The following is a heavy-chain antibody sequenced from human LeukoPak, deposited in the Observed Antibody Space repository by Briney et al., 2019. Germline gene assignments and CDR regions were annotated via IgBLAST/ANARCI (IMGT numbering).Heavy chain of an antibody. CDR1: GGSISSYY. J-gene: IGHJ5*02. CDR2: IYTSGST. Sequence: PSETLSLTCTVSGGSISSYYWSWIRQPAGKGLEWIGRIYTSGSTNYNPSLKSRATISVDTSKNQFSLKLSSVTAADTAVYYCARELGYDFWSGYSYNWFDPWGQGTLVTVSS. V-gene: IGHV4-4*07. CDR3: ARELGYDFWSGYSYNWFDP. D-gene: IGHD3-3*01.